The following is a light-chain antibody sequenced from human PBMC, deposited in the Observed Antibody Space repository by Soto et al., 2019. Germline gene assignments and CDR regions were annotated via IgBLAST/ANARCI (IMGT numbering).Light chain of an antibody. CDR3: QQYGSSLRT. CDR2: GAS. Sequence: EIALTQSPGTLSLSPGERATLSCRASQSVSSSYLAWYQQKPGQAPRLLIYGASSRATGIPDRFSGSGSGTDFALTISRLEPEDFAVYYCQQYGSSLRTFGQGTKVDI. CDR1: QSVSSSY. V-gene: IGKV3-20*01. J-gene: IGKJ1*01.